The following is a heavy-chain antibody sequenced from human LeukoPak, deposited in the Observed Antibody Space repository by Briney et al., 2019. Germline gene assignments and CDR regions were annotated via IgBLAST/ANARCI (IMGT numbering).Heavy chain of an antibody. CDR3: AKGDSSSASYYFDY. Sequence: GGSLRLSCAASGFTVSSNYMSWVRQAPGKGLEWVSVIYSGGSTYYADSVKGRFTISRDNSKNTLYLQMNSLRAEDTAVYYCAKGDSSSASYYFDYWGQGTLSPSPQ. CDR2: IYSGGST. CDR1: GFTVSSNY. V-gene: IGHV3-53*05. D-gene: IGHD6-13*01. J-gene: IGHJ4*02.